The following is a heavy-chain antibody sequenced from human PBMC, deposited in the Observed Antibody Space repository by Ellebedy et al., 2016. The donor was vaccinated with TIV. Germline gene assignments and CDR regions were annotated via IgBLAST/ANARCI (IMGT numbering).Heavy chain of an antibody. CDR1: GGTFSSYA. J-gene: IGHJ6*02. CDR2: IIPIFGTA. Sequence: SVKVSCXASGGTFSSYAISWVRQAPGQGLERMGGIIPIFGTANYAQKFQGRVTITADESTSTAYVELSSLRSEDTAVYYCAREGDGYNDYGMDVWGQGTTVTVSS. CDR3: AREGDGYNDYGMDV. V-gene: IGHV1-69*13. D-gene: IGHD5-24*01.